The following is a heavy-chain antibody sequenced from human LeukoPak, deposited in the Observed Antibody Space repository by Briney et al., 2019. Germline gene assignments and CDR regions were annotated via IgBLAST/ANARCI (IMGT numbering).Heavy chain of an antibody. J-gene: IGHJ6*03. D-gene: IGHD2-2*01. CDR2: INPNSGGT. CDR3: AGGVVVPAATSYYYYYMDV. V-gene: IGHV1-2*02. CDR1: GYTFTGYY. Sequence: ASVKVSCKASGYTFTGYYMHWVRQAPGQGLEWMGWINPNSGGTNYAQKFQGRVTMTRDTSISTAYMELSRLRCDDTAVYYCAGGVVVPAATSYYYYYMDVWGKGTTVTVSS.